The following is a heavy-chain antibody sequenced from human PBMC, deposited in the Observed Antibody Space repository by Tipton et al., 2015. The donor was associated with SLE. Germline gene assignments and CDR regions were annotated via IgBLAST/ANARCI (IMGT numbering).Heavy chain of an antibody. D-gene: IGHD6-13*01. Sequence: SLRLSCVVSGFSFSTYAMTWVRQIPGKGLMWVSRINNDGSSITYAGSVKGRFTISRDNAKNTLYLQMNSLRAEDTAVYYCAGLRSWHFDYWGQGTLVTVSS. J-gene: IGHJ4*02. CDR3: AGLRSWHFDY. CDR1: GFSFSTYA. CDR2: INNDGSSI. V-gene: IGHV3-74*01.